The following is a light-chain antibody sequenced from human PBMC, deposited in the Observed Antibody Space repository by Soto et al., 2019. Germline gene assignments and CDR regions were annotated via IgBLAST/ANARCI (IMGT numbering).Light chain of an antibody. CDR2: YDS. Sequence: SYELTQPPSVSVAPGTTARITCGGNNIGSKSVHWYQQKPGQAPVLVIYYDSDRPSGIPERFSGSNSWNTATLTISRVEAGDEGDYYCQVWDSSSDHVVFGGGTKLTVL. CDR3: QVWDSSSDHVV. V-gene: IGLV3-21*04. J-gene: IGLJ2*01. CDR1: NIGSKS.